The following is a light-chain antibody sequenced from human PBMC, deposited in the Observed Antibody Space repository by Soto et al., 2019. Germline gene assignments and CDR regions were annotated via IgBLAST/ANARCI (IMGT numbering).Light chain of an antibody. V-gene: IGKV3-11*01. Sequence: VMTQAPATLSVSPGERATLSCRASQSVSSYLAWYQQKPGQAPRLLIYDASNRATGIPARFSGSGSGTDFTLTISSLEPEDFAVYYCQQRSNWPGTFGQGTKVDIK. CDR2: DAS. CDR1: QSVSSY. J-gene: IGKJ1*01. CDR3: QQRSNWPGT.